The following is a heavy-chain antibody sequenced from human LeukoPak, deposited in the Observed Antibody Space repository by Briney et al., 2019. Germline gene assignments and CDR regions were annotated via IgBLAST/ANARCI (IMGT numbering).Heavy chain of an antibody. D-gene: IGHD1-26*01. CDR3: ARTQSSGIVGATTQFDY. CDR1: GYSISSDYY. Sequence: SETLSLTCAVSGYSISSDYYWGWIRQPPGKGLEWIGSIYHSGSTYYNPSLKNRVTISLDTSKNQFYLKLTSVTAADTAVYFCARTQSSGIVGATTQFDYWGQGTLVTVSS. CDR2: IYHSGST. V-gene: IGHV4-38-2*01. J-gene: IGHJ4*02.